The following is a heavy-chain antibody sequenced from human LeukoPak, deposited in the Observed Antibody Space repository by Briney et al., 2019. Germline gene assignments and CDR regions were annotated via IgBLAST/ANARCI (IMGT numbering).Heavy chain of an antibody. CDR2: IYYSGST. J-gene: IGHJ3*02. CDR1: GGSISSHY. V-gene: IGHV4-59*11. Sequence: PSETLSLTGTLSGGSISSHYWSWIRQPPGKGLEWIGYIYYSGSTNYNPSLKSRVTISVDTSKNQFSLKLSSVTAADTAVYYCASNSGKNDAFDIWGQGTMVTVSS. D-gene: IGHD1-1*01. CDR3: ASNSGKNDAFDI.